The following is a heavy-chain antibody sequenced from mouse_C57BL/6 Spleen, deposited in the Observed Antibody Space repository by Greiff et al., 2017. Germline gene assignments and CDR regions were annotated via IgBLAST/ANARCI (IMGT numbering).Heavy chain of an antibody. CDR3: TRRRVNYSNYVFAY. CDR2: IDPETGGT. J-gene: IGHJ3*01. Sequence: ESGAELVRPGASVTLSCKASGYTFTDYEMHWVKQTPVHGLEWIGAIDPETGGTAYNQKFKGKAILTADKSSSTAYMELRSLTSEDSAVXYCTRRRVNYSNYVFAYWGQGTLVTVSA. D-gene: IGHD2-5*01. CDR1: GYTFTDYE. V-gene: IGHV1-15*01.